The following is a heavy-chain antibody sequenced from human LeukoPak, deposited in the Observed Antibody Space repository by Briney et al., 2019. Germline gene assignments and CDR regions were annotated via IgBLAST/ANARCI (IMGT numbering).Heavy chain of an antibody. D-gene: IGHD6-19*01. CDR2: INAGNGNT. J-gene: IGHJ4*02. CDR3: ERPVMYSSGPFDY. Sequence: GASVKVSCKASGYTFTNYAMHWVRQAPGQRLEWMGWINAGNGNTKFSQKFQGRVTITRDTSASTAYMELSSLRSEDTAVYYCERPVMYSSGPFDYWGQGTLVTVSS. V-gene: IGHV1-3*01. CDR1: GYTFTNYA.